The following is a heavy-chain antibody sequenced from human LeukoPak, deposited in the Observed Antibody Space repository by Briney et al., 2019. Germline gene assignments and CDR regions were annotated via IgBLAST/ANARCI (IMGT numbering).Heavy chain of an antibody. J-gene: IGHJ4*02. D-gene: IGHD3-22*01. CDR3: ARYDSSGYSFDY. Sequence: SQTLSLTCTVSGGSISSGDYYWSWIRQPPGKGPEWIGYIYYSGSTYYNPSLKSRVTISVDTSKNQFSLKLSSVTAADTAVYYCARYDSSGYSFDYWGQGTLVTVSS. CDR2: IYYSGST. CDR1: GGSISSGDYY. V-gene: IGHV4-30-4*01.